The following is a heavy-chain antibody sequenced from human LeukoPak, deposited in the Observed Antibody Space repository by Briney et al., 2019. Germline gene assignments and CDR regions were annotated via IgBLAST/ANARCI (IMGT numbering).Heavy chain of an antibody. D-gene: IGHD5-24*01. V-gene: IGHV3-23*01. CDR1: GFTFSSYA. Sequence: PGGSLRLSCAASGFTFSSYAMSWVRQAPGKGLEWVSAISGSGGSTYYADSVKGRFTISRDNSKNTLYLQMNSPRAEDTAVYYCAKDPGSWWEMATIGYDYWGQGTLVTVSS. J-gene: IGHJ4*02. CDR3: AKDPGSWWEMATIGYDY. CDR2: ISGSGGST.